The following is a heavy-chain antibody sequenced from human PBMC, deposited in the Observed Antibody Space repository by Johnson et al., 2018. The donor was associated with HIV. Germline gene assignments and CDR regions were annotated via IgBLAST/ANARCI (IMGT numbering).Heavy chain of an antibody. CDR3: ARDQGGNHNAFDI. CDR1: GFTFSSYG. J-gene: IGHJ3*02. CDR2: VWFDGSHK. V-gene: IGHV3-33*01. D-gene: IGHD1-14*01. Sequence: QVHLVESGGGVVQPGRSLRLSCAASGFTFSSYGMHWVRQTPGKGLEWVAVVWFDGSHKYYADSVKGRFTISRDNSKNTLYLQMNSLRAEDTAVYYCARDQGGNHNAFDIWGQGTMVTVSS.